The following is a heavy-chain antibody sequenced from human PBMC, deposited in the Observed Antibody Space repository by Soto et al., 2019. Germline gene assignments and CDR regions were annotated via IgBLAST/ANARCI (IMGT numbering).Heavy chain of an antibody. CDR1: GYTFTSYG. D-gene: IGHD6-19*01. J-gene: IGHJ3*02. V-gene: IGHV1-18*01. Sequence: ASVKVSCKASGYTFTSYGISWVRQAPGQGLEWMGWISAYNGNTNYSQKLQGRVTMTTDTSKSTAYMELRSLRSDDTAVYYCARDGTSTEWLVLFAFYICGQGTMVTVSS. CDR2: ISAYNGNT. CDR3: ARDGTSTEWLVLFAFYI.